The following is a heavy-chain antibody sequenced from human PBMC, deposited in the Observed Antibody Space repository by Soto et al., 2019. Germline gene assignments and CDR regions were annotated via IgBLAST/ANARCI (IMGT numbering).Heavy chain of an antibody. V-gene: IGHV2-5*02. D-gene: IGHD1-26*01. CDR2: IYWDDSK. CDR1: GFSLTTDRVG. Sequence: QITLKESGPTLVKPTQTLTLTCTFSGFSLTTDRVGVAWLRQPPGEALEWLAVIYWDDSKTYRPSLESRLTITKDTSKNQVALTMTNMYSLDTATYYCAHAYGGRSLYWGQGTLVTVSS. J-gene: IGHJ4*02. CDR3: AHAYGGRSLY.